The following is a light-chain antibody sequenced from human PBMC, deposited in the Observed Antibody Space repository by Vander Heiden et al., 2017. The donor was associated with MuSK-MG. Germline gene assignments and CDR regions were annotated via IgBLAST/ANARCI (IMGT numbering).Light chain of an antibody. CDR2: GKN. CDR1: SLSSYY. Sequence: DPAVSVALGQTVRITCQGDSLSSYYASWYQQKPGQAPVLVIYGKNNRPSGIPDRFSGSSSGNTASLTITGAQAEDEADYYCNSRDSSGNHLVFGGGTKLTVL. CDR3: NSRDSSGNHLV. J-gene: IGLJ2*01. V-gene: IGLV3-19*01.